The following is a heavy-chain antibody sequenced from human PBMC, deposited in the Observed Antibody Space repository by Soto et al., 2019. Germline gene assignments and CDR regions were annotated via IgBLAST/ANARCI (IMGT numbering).Heavy chain of an antibody. CDR2: ISGSGDDT. CDR3: AGPGYSSQDY. Sequence: GGSLRLSCAASGFTFSSFPLSWVRQAPGKGLQWVSAISGSGDDTDYADSVRGRFTISRDNSQNTLSLQMNSLRAEDTAIYYCAGPGYSSQDYWGQGTLVTVSS. V-gene: IGHV3-23*01. J-gene: IGHJ4*02. CDR1: GFTFSSFP. D-gene: IGHD5-18*01.